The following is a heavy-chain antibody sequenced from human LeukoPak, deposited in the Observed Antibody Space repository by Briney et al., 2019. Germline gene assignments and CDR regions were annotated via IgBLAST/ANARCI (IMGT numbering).Heavy chain of an antibody. CDR2: IRYVGSNK. D-gene: IGHD1-26*01. J-gene: IGHJ5*02. CDR3: AKDGGVVGATRWFDP. Sequence: GGSLRLSCAASGFTFRSYGMHWVRQAPPKGLAWVAFIRYVGSNKYYADSVKGRFTISRDNSKNTLYLQMNSLRAEDTAVYYCAKDGGVVGATRWFDPWGEGTLVTVSS. CDR1: GFTFRSYG. V-gene: IGHV3-30*02.